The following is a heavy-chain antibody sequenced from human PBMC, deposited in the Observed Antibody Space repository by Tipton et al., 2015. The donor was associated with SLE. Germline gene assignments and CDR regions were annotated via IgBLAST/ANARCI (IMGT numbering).Heavy chain of an antibody. CDR2: INHSGST. J-gene: IGHJ3*02. CDR3: ARGRRRGPGAFDI. V-gene: IGHV4-34*01. Sequence: TLSLTCAVYGGSFSDHYWSWIRQSPGKGLEWIGEINHSGSTNYNPSLKSRVTMSVDTSKNQFSLKLSSVTAADTALYYCARGRRRGPGAFDIWGQGTMVTVSS. CDR1: GGSFSDHY. D-gene: IGHD1-1*01.